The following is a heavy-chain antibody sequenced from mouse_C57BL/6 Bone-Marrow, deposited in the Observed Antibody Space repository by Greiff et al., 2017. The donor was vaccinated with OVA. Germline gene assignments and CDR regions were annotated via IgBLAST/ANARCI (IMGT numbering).Heavy chain of an antibody. Sequence: EVMLVESGGGLVQPGGSMKLSCVSSGFTFSNYWMNWVRQSPEKGLEWVAQIRLKSDNYATHYAESVKGRFTISRDDSKSSVYLHMNNLRAEDTGIYYCTGGYGSSYYFDYWGQGTTLTVSS. J-gene: IGHJ2*01. CDR2: IRLKSDNYAT. CDR1: GFTFSNYW. CDR3: TGGYGSSYYFDY. V-gene: IGHV6-3*01. D-gene: IGHD1-1*01.